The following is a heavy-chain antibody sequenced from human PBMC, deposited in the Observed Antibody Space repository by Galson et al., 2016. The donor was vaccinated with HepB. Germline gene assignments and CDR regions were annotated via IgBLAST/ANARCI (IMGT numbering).Heavy chain of an antibody. CDR3: ARDGPHIGAFDF. Sequence: SLRLSCAASGFTFSTYTMHWVRQTPGKGLEWVAVISYDGSNKYYADSVKGRFSISRDNSNNTLYLQMNGLRAEDTAVFYCARDGPHIGAFDFWGQGTTVIVSS. CDR2: ISYDGSNK. V-gene: IGHV3-30*04. D-gene: IGHD2-21*01. J-gene: IGHJ6*02. CDR1: GFTFSTYT.